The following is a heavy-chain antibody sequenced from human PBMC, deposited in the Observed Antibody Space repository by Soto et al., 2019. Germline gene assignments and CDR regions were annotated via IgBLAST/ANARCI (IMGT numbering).Heavy chain of an antibody. CDR1: GLTLCSYA. V-gene: IGHV3-23*01. CDR2: VLGGGGST. Sequence: PGGSLRLSCAASGLTLCSYAIAWVCKTPGKGLEWVSGVLGGGGSTFYADSVKGRFTISRDNSKNTLYVQMNSLRAKDTAIYYCARKGPPRDAFDIWGQGTMVTVSS. CDR3: ARKGPPRDAFDI. J-gene: IGHJ3*02.